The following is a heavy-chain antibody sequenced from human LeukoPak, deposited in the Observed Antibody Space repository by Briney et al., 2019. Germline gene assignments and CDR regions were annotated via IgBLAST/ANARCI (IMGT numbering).Heavy chain of an antibody. D-gene: IGHD5-18*01. CDR3: ARSAYTYSSYFDY. CDR2: ISAYNGDT. Sequence: GASVQVSCKTSGYIFAHNGISWVRQAPGQGPEWMGWISAYNGDTNYAQNFQGRVTMTRDTSTSTVYMELSSLISEDSALYYCARSAYTYSSYFDYWGQGTLVTVSS. CDR1: GYIFAHNG. J-gene: IGHJ4*02. V-gene: IGHV1-18*01.